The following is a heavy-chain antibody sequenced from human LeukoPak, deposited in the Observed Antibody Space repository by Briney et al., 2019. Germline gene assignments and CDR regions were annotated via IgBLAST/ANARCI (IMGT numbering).Heavy chain of an antibody. V-gene: IGHV1-69*04. J-gene: IGHJ4*02. D-gene: IGHD5-18*01. Sequence: SVKVSCKTSGDTFSNYPITWVRQTPGQGLEWMGRIIPILGIANYAQKFQGRVTITADISTGTAYMELSSLRSEDTAVYYCARDRGYNYGLVDYWGQGTLVTVSS. CDR3: ARDRGYNYGLVDY. CDR1: GDTFSNYP. CDR2: IIPILGIA.